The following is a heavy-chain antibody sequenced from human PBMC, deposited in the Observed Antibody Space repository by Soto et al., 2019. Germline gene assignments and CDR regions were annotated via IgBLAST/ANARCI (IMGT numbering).Heavy chain of an antibody. CDR3: AKGGSSYSDPIDG. J-gene: IGHJ4*02. CDR2: ISYDERNK. V-gene: IGHV3-30*18. D-gene: IGHD3-16*01. CDR1: GFIFRFFG. Sequence: GGSLRLSCAASGFIFRFFGMHWVRQAPGKGLEWLAVISYDERNKFYADSVKGRFTISRDNSKNTVSLQMNSLRPDDTAVYYCAKGGSSYSDPIDGGGQGTLVTVS.